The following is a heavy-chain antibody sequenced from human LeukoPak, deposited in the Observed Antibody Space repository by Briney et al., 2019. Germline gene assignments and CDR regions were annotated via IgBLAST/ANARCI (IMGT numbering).Heavy chain of an antibody. CDR2: ISWNSGSI. V-gene: IGHV3-9*01. CDR3: ASNNVDTAMAP. Sequence: GGSLRLSCAASGFTFDDYAMHWVRQAPGKGLEWVSGISWNSGSIGYADSVKGRFTISRDNAKNSLYLQMNSLRAEDTALYYCASNNVDTAMAPWGQGTLVTVSS. J-gene: IGHJ5*02. CDR1: GFTFDDYA. D-gene: IGHD5-18*01.